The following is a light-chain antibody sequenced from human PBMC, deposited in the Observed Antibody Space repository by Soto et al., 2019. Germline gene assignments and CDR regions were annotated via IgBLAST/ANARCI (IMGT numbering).Light chain of an antibody. CDR3: QQYGSSPGT. CDR1: QSVSSSY. Sequence: EIVLTQSPGTLSLSPGERATLSCRASQSVSSSYLAWYQQKPGQAPRLLIYGASSRATGIPDRYSGSGYGTDFTLNISRLEHEDFAVYYCQQYGSSPGTFGQGTKVEIK. J-gene: IGKJ1*01. V-gene: IGKV3-20*01. CDR2: GAS.